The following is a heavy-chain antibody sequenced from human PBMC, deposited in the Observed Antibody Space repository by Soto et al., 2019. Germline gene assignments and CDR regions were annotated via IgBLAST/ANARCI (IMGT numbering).Heavy chain of an antibody. V-gene: IGHV3-21*01. CDR3: ARDHSSLVGRLLTFIDY. Sequence: GGSLRLSCAASGFTFSSYSMNWVRQAPGKGLEWVSSISSSSSYIYYADSVKGRFTISRDNAKNSLYLQMNSLRAEDTAVYYCARDHSSLVGRLLTFIDYWGQGTLVTVSS. CDR1: GFTFSSYS. J-gene: IGHJ4*02. CDR2: ISSSSSYI. D-gene: IGHD2-15*01.